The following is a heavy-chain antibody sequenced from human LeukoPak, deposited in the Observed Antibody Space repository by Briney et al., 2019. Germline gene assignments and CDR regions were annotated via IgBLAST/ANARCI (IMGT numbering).Heavy chain of an antibody. Sequence: GASVKVSCKASGYTFSGDYMHWVRQAPGQGLEWMGGIIPIFGTANYAQKFQGRVTITTDESTSTAYMELSSLRSEDTAVYYCAAGGPAAIPIKDYYYYYMDVWGKGTTVTVSS. CDR2: IIPIFGTA. CDR3: AAGGPAAIPIKDYYYYYMDV. J-gene: IGHJ6*03. CDR1: GYTFSGDY. D-gene: IGHD2-2*01. V-gene: IGHV1-69*05.